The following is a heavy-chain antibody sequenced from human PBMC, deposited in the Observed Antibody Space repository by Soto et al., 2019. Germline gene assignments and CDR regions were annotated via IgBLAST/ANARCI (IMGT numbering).Heavy chain of an antibody. CDR3: AKDRGGGGWYIFDS. D-gene: IGHD6-19*01. J-gene: IGHJ4*02. CDR1: GFTFSSYV. Sequence: GGSLRLSCVASGFTFSSYVMTWVRQAPGKGPEWVSAIGGSGGSTYYADSVKGRFTISRDSSKNTLYLQMNSLRAEDTAIYYCAKDRGGGGWYIFDSWGQGTLVTVSS. V-gene: IGHV3-23*01. CDR2: IGGSGGST.